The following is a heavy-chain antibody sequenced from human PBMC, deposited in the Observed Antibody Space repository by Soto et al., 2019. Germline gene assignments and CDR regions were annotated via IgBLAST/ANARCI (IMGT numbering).Heavy chain of an antibody. CDR1: GGSISSSSYY. CDR3: AKPGLVKEYSGYALNYYYGMDV. V-gene: IGHV4-39*01. D-gene: IGHD5-12*01. CDR2: IYYSGST. Sequence: QLQLQESGPGLAKPSETLSLTCTVSGGSISSSSYYWGWIRQPPGKGLEWIGSIYYSGSTYYNPSLKSRVTISVDTSKNQFSLKLSSVTAADTAVYYCAKPGLVKEYSGYALNYYYGMDVWGQGTTVTVSS. J-gene: IGHJ6*02.